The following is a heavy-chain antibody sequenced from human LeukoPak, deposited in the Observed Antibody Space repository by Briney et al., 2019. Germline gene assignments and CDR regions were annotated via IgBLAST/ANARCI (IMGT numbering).Heavy chain of an antibody. V-gene: IGHV4-59*08. D-gene: IGHD1-26*01. CDR3: ARIAPYPGVWASDY. CDR2: IYDSGST. J-gene: IGHJ4*02. CDR1: GGSISGHY. Sequence: KPSETLSLTCTVSGGSISGHYWNWIRQPPGKGLEWIGFIYDSGSTSYNPSLKGRVTISGDTSKNQFSLKQTSVAAADTAVYYCARIAPYPGVWASDYWGQGTLVTVSS.